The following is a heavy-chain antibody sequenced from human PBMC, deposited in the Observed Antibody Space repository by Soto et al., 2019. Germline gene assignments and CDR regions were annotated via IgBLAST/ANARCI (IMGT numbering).Heavy chain of an antibody. D-gene: IGHD4-17*01. V-gene: IGHV3-23*01. Sequence: GGSLRLSCAASGLTFSSYAMSWVRQAPGKGLEWVSDISGSGGNTYYADSVKGRFTISRDNSKNTLYLQMNSLSAEDTAVYYCAKVSTVTTVYYYYGMDVWGQGTTVTVSS. CDR3: AKVSTVTTVYYYYGMDV. CDR2: ISGSGGNT. CDR1: GLTFSSYA. J-gene: IGHJ6*02.